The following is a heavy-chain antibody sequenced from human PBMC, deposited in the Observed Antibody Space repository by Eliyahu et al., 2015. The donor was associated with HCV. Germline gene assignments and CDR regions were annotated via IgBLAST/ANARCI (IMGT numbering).Heavy chain of an antibody. CDR1: GYTFTSYG. CDR3: ARDRRSSWYSQSQFFDY. Sequence: QVQLVQSGAEVKKPGASVKVSCKASGYTFTSYGITWVRQAPGQGLXWMGWISAYNGNTNYAQKLQGRVTMTTDTSTSTAYMELRSLRSDDTAVYYCARDRRSSWYSQSQFFDYWGQGTLVTVSS. D-gene: IGHD6-13*01. V-gene: IGHV1-18*01. J-gene: IGHJ4*02. CDR2: ISAYNGNT.